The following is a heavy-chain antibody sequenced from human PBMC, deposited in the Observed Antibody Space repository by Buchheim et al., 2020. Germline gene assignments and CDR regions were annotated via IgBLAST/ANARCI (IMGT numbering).Heavy chain of an antibody. CDR3: ARDPIAAADHYYYYYGMDV. CDR1: GGTFYYA. Sequence: QVQLVQSGAEVKKPGSSVRVSCKASGGTFYYAISWVRQAPGQGLEWMGGITPISGTANYAQKFQGRLTITADESTSQGYMGLSSLRAEDTAVYYCARDPIAAADHYYYYYGMDVWGQGTT. J-gene: IGHJ6*02. D-gene: IGHD6-13*01. CDR2: ITPISGTA. V-gene: IGHV1-69*01.